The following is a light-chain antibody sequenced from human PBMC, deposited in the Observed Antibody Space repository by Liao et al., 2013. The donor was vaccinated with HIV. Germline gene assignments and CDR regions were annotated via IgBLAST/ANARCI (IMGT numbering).Light chain of an antibody. J-gene: IGLJ3*02. CDR3: QTSDTGTEV. CDR2: QDS. V-gene: IGLV3-1*01. Sequence: SYELTQPPSVSVSPGQTASITCSGDKLGDKYVWWYQQKPGQSPVVVIYQDSKRPSGIPERFSGSNSGDAATLTISGTQALDEADYYCQTSDTGTEVFGGGTKLTVL. CDR1: KLGDKY.